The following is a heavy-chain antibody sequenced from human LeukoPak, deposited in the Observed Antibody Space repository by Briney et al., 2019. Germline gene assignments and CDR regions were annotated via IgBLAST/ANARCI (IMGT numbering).Heavy chain of an antibody. J-gene: IGHJ4*02. V-gene: IGHV3-7*02. CDR1: GFTFSSYW. Sequence: GGSLRLSCAASGFTFSSYWMSWVRQAPGKGLEWVANIKQDGSEKYYVDSVKGRFTISRDNAKNSLFLQMNSLRAEDTAVYYCAKMEQQLVGYYFDYWGQGTLVTVSS. D-gene: IGHD6-13*01. CDR3: AKMEQQLVGYYFDY. CDR2: IKQDGSEK.